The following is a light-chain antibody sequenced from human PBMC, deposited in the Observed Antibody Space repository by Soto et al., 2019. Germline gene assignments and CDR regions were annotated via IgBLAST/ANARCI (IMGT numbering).Light chain of an antibody. CDR3: QQYYSYPWT. CDR1: QGISSY. CDR2: AAS. Sequence: AIRMTQSPSAFSSSTGDRVTMTCRASQGISSYLAWYQQKPGKAPKLLIYAASTLQRGVPSRFSGSGSGTDFTLTISCLQSEDFATYYCQQYYSYPWTFGQGTKVDIK. J-gene: IGKJ1*01. V-gene: IGKV1-8*01.